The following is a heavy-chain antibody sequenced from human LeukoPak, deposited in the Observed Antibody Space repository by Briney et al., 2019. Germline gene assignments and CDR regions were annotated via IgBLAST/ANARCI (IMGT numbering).Heavy chain of an antibody. J-gene: IGHJ4*02. D-gene: IGHD2-2*01. CDR2: IYSDDTT. CDR3: AKGYCSSTSCYDMSYFDY. V-gene: IGHV3-53*01. CDR1: GFTVSSSY. Sequence: PGGSLRLSCAASGFTVSSSYISWVRQAPGKGLEWVSAIYSDDTTYYANSVKGRFTISRDSSKNTLFLHMNTLRAEDTAIYYCAKGYCSSTSCYDMSYFDYWGQGTLVTVSS.